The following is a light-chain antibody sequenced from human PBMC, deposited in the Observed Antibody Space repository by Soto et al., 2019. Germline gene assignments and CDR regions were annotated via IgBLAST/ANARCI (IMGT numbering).Light chain of an antibody. CDR3: CSYTPTYTFVL. J-gene: IGLJ2*01. CDR2: DVS. CDR1: SNDVGGYNY. V-gene: IGLV2-11*01. Sequence: QSALTQPRSVSGSPGQSVTISCTGTSNDVGGYNYVSWYQHPPGRAPKLMIYDVSERPAGVPDRFSGSRSGNAASLTISGLQADDEADYYCCSYTPTYTFVLFGGGTKLTVL.